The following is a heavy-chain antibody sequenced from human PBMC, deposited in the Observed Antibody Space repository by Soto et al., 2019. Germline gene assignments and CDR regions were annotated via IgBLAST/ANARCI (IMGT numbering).Heavy chain of an antibody. CDR1: GGTFSSYT. J-gene: IGHJ6*03. CDR2: IIPILGIA. D-gene: IGHD4-17*01. Sequence: GASVKVSCKASGGTFSSYTISWVRQAPGQGLEWMGRIIPILGIANYAQKFQGRVTITADKSTSTAYMELSSLRSEDTAVYYCARDATDYGDYSYYYYMDVWGKGTTVTVSS. V-gene: IGHV1-69*04. CDR3: ARDATDYGDYSYYYYMDV.